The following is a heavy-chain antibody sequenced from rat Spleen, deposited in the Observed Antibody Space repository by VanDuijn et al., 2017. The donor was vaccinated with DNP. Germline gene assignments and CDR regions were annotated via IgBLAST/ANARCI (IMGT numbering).Heavy chain of an antibody. V-gene: IGHV5-29*01. CDR3: AKPDY. Sequence: EVQVVESGGGLVQPKESLKISCAASGFTFSNAAMYWVRQAPKRGLEWVATISYDGTKTYSRDSVEGRFTISRDDAKSTLFLQMDSLRSEDTAAYYCAKPDYWGQGVMVTVSS. CDR1: GFTFSNAA. CDR2: ISYDGTKT. J-gene: IGHJ2*01.